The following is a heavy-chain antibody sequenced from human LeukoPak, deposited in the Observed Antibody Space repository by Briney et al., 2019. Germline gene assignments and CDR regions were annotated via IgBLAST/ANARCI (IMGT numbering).Heavy chain of an antibody. Sequence: SETLSLTCTVSGYSMNSGYYWGWIRQPPGKGLEWIGNIYHSGSTYYNPSLKSRVTISVDTSKNQFSLKLSSVTAADTAVYYCATRAGVSDAFDIWGQGTMVTVSS. V-gene: IGHV4-38-2*02. CDR2: IYHSGST. CDR1: GYSMNSGYY. J-gene: IGHJ3*02. CDR3: ATRAGVSDAFDI. D-gene: IGHD7-27*01.